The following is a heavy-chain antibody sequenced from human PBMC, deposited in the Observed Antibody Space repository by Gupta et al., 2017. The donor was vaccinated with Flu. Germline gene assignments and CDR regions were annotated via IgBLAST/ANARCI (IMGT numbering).Heavy chain of an antibody. J-gene: IGHJ6*03. V-gene: IGHV3-33*01. CDR3: ARDSDYYMDV. CDR1: GCRFSTYG. Sequence: QVKLEESGGGVVQPGGSLRLSCVASGCRFSTYGMHWVRQAPGKGLEWVAVIYHDGAEKYYADSVEGRFTISRDNSRNTLYLQIDTLRADDTAVFYCARDSDYYMDVWGKGTTVTVSS. CDR2: IYHDGAEK.